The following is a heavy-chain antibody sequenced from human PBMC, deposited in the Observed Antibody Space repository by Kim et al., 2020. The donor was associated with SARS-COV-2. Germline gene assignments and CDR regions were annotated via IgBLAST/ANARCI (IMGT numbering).Heavy chain of an antibody. CDR1: GGTFSSYT. J-gene: IGHJ6*02. CDR2: IIPILGIA. Sequence: SVKVSCKASGGTFSSYTISWVRQAPGQGLEWMGRIIPILGIANYAQKFQGRVTITADKSTSTAYMELSSLRSEDTAVYYCARDPRGSGYDYPDRLFGPEDYYYYYGMDVWGQGTTVTVSS. V-gene: IGHV1-69*04. D-gene: IGHD5-12*01. CDR3: ARDPRGSGYDYPDRLFGPEDYYYYYGMDV.